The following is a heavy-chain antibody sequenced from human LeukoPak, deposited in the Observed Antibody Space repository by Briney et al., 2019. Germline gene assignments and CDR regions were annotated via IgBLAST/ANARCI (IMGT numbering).Heavy chain of an antibody. V-gene: IGHV3-23*01. CDR1: GFTFSSYA. D-gene: IGHD3-10*01. J-gene: IGHJ4*02. CDR2: ISGSGGST. Sequence: GGSLRLSCAASGFTFSSYAMSWVRQAPGKGLEWVSAISGSGGSTYYADSVKGRFTISRDNSKNTLYLQMNSLRAEDTAVYYCTTDPSHEGTDYWGQGTLVTVSS. CDR3: TTDPSHEGTDY.